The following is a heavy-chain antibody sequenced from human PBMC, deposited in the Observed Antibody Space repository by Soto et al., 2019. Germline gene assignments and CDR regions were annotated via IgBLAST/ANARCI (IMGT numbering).Heavy chain of an antibody. CDR3: ATTPVHYDILTGYYNLPLGPLSVDY. V-gene: IGHV1-24*01. J-gene: IGHJ4*02. Sequence: GASVKVSCKVSGYTLTELSMHWVRQAPGKGLEWMGGFDPEDGETIYAQKFQGRVTMTEDTSTDTAYMELSSLRSEDTAVYYCATTPVHYDILTGYYNLPLGPLSVDYWGQGTLVTVSS. CDR1: GYTLTELS. D-gene: IGHD3-9*01. CDR2: FDPEDGET.